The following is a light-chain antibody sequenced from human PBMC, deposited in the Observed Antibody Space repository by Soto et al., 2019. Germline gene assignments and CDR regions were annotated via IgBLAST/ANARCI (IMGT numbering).Light chain of an antibody. CDR2: RAS. CDR3: QEYKSFTWT. Sequence: DIEMTQSPPSLSAFVGDRVTLTCRASESISNWLAWYQQKPGMAPKLLISRASRLETGVPSRFSGSGSGTDFTLTISSLQPDDFATYYCQEYKSFTWTFGQGTKVDTK. V-gene: IGKV1-5*01. CDR1: ESISNW. J-gene: IGKJ1*01.